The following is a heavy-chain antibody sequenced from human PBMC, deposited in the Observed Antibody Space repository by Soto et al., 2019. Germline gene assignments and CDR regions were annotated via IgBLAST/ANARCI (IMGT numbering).Heavy chain of an antibody. J-gene: IGHJ4*02. CDR2: ISAYNGNT. D-gene: IGHD3-22*01. V-gene: IGHV1-18*04. Sequence: ASVKVSCKASGHTFTSYGISWVRQAPGQGLEWMGWISAYNGNTNYAQKLQGRVTMTTDTSTSTAYMELRSLRSDDTAVYYCARHFNDSSGYYYVWFDYWGQGNLVTV. CDR3: ARHFNDSSGYYYVWFDY. CDR1: GHTFTSYG.